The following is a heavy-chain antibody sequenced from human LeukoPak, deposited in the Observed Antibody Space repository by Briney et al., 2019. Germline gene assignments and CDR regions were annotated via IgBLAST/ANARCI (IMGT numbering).Heavy chain of an antibody. CDR3: AKDGDTHMDFDY. V-gene: IGHV3-30*18. CDR1: GFTFSSYG. CDR2: ISYDGSNK. Sequence: GGSLRLSGAASGFTFSSYGMHWVHQAPGKGLEWVAVISYDGSNKYYADSVKGRFTISRDNSKNTLYLQMNSLRAEDTAVYYCAKDGDTHMDFDYWGQGTLVTVSS. D-gene: IGHD5-18*01. J-gene: IGHJ4*02.